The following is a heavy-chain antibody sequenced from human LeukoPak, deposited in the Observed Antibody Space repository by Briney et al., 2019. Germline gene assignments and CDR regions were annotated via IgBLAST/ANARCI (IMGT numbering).Heavy chain of an antibody. CDR1: GFTFSSYA. Sequence: GGSLRLSCAASGFTFSSYAMHWVRQAPGKGLEWVAVISYEGSNKYYADSVKGRFTISRDNSKNTLYLQMNSLRAEDTAVYYCARDRGGSYFDYWGQGTLVTVSS. J-gene: IGHJ4*02. V-gene: IGHV3-30-3*01. CDR2: ISYEGSNK. CDR3: ARDRGGSYFDY. D-gene: IGHD1-26*01.